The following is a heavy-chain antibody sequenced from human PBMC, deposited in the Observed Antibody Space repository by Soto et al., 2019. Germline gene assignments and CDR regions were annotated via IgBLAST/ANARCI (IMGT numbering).Heavy chain of an antibody. D-gene: IGHD6-19*01. Sequence: GGSLRLSCAASGFTFSSYAMSWVRQAPGKGLEWVSAISGSGGSTYYADSVKGRFTISRDNSKSTLYLQMNSLRAEDTAVYYCAKDRKYSSGWYHYWGRGTLVTVSS. CDR2: ISGSGGST. CDR1: GFTFSSYA. J-gene: IGHJ4*02. CDR3: AKDRKYSSGWYHY. V-gene: IGHV3-23*01.